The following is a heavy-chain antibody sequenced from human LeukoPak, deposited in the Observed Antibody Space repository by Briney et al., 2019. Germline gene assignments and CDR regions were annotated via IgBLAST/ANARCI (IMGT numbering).Heavy chain of an antibody. CDR1: GFTVSGNY. D-gene: IGHD1-26*01. CDR2: IYSDDTT. Sequence: GGSLRLSCAASGFTVSGNYMSWVRQAPGKGLEWVSVIYSDDTTYYADSVKGRFTISRDNSRNTLYLQMNSLRAEDTAVYYCARDKGSEWELLFDPWGQGTLVTVSS. CDR3: ARDKGSEWELLFDP. J-gene: IGHJ5*02. V-gene: IGHV3-53*01.